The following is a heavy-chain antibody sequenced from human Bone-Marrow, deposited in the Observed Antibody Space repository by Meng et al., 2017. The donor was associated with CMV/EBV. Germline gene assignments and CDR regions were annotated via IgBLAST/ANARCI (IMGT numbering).Heavy chain of an antibody. J-gene: IGHJ4*02. D-gene: IGHD4-17*01. CDR1: GFTFSSYA. CDR3: AKDYAVTTLIWESH. Sequence: GESLKISCAASGFTFSSYAMSWVRQAPGKGLEWVSAISGSGGSTYYADSVKGRFTISRDNSKNTLYLQMNSLRAEDTAVYYCAKDYAVTTLIWESHWGQGTRVTVAS. V-gene: IGHV3-23*01. CDR2: ISGSGGST.